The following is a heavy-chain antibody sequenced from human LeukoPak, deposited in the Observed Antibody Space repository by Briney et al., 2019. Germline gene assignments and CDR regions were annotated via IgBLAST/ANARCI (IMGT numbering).Heavy chain of an antibody. D-gene: IGHD6-6*01. CDR2: MYLSGTT. CDR1: GDSINSLDL. Sequence: SETLSLTCTVSGDSINSLDLWSWVRQPPGKGLEWIGEMYLSGTTHSNPSVKSRVTISIDKSKNQFFLNLSSVTAADTAVYYCARESCGRGRSSYCFDYWGQGAPVTVSS. CDR3: ARESCGRGRSSYCFDY. J-gene: IGHJ4*02. V-gene: IGHV4-4*02.